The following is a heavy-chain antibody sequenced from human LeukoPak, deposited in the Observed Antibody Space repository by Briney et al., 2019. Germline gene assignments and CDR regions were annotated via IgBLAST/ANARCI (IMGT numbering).Heavy chain of an antibody. CDR3: ARDLGQVARYYFDY. CDR2: TYHSGST. D-gene: IGHD7-27*01. Sequence: PSETLSLTCAVSGYSIRSGYYWGWIRQPPGKGLEWIGNTYHSGSTYYSPSLKSRVTISMDTSKNQFSLKLSSVTAADTAVYYCARDLGQVARYYFDYWGQGTLVPVSS. V-gene: IGHV4-38-2*02. CDR1: GYSIRSGYY. J-gene: IGHJ4*02.